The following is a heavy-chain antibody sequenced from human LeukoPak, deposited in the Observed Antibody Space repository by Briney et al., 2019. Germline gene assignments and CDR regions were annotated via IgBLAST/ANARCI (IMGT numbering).Heavy chain of an antibody. J-gene: IGHJ5*02. Sequence: SETLSLTCTVSGGSISSSSYYWGWIRQPPGKGLEWIGSIYYSGSTYYNPSLKSRVTISVDTSKNQFSLKLSSVTAADTAVYYCARGKELRFLEWLLYPNWFDPWGQGTLVTVSS. CDR1: GGSISSSSYY. CDR3: ARGKELRFLEWLLYPNWFDP. CDR2: IYYSGST. D-gene: IGHD3-3*01. V-gene: IGHV4-39*07.